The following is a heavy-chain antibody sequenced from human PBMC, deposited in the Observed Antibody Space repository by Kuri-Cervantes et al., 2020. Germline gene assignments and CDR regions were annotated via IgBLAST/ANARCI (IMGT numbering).Heavy chain of an antibody. CDR3: ARGPPMFDP. V-gene: IGHV4-61*01. J-gene: IGHJ5*02. CDR2: IYYNGNS. Sequence: SETLSLTCTVSGGSVSSDTYYWHWIRQPPGRGLEWIGFIYYNGNSNYNPSLKSRVTVSVDTSKNQFSLKLRSVTAADTAVYYCARGPPMFDPWGQGTLVTVSS. CDR1: GGSVSSDTYY.